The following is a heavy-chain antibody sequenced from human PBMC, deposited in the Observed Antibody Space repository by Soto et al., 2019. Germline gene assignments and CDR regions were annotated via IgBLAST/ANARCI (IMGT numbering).Heavy chain of an antibody. V-gene: IGHV3-15*01. J-gene: IGHJ4*02. CDR1: GFTFSNAW. CDR2: IKSKTDGGTT. D-gene: IGHD2-2*02. Sequence: GGSLRLSCAASGFTFSNAWMSWVRQAPGKGLEWVGRIKSKTDGGTTDYAAPVKGRFTISRDDSKNTLYLQMNSLKTEDTAVYYCTTEDRSSTSCYKGNYWGQGTLVTVSS. CDR3: TTEDRSSTSCYKGNY.